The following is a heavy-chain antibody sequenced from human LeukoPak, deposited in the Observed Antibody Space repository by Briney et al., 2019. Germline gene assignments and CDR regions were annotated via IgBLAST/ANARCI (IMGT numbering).Heavy chain of an antibody. V-gene: IGHV4-30-2*01. Sequence: PSETLSLTCAVSGGSISSGGYSWSWIRQPPGKGLEWIGYIYHSGSTYYNPSPKSRVTISVDRSKNQFSLKLSPVTAADTAVYYCARGIGGGQLVPRPYFDYWGQGTLVTVSS. J-gene: IGHJ4*02. CDR1: GGSISSGGYS. CDR2: IYHSGST. D-gene: IGHD6-13*01. CDR3: ARGIGGGQLVPRPYFDY.